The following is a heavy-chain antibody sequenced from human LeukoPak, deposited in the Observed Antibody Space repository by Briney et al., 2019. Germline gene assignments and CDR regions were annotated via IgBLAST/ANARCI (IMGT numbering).Heavy chain of an antibody. CDR1: GFTFSSYW. Sequence: GGSLRLSCAASGFTFSSYWMSWVRQAPGKGLEWVANIEQDGSEKYYVDSVKGRFTISRDNAKNSLYLQMNSLRAEDTAVYYCARAITIFGVVSAFDIWGQGTMVTVSS. D-gene: IGHD3-3*01. CDR3: ARAITIFGVVSAFDI. J-gene: IGHJ3*02. CDR2: IEQDGSEK. V-gene: IGHV3-7*01.